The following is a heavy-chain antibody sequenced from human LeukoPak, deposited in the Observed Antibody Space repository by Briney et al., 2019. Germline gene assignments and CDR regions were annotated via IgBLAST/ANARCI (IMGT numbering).Heavy chain of an antibody. V-gene: IGHV4-34*01. CDR3: ARGLKPMVQGVIGY. D-gene: IGHD3-10*01. Sequence: PSETLSLTCAVYGGSFSGYYWSWIRQPPGKGLEWIGEINHSGSTNYNPSLKSRVTISVDTSKNQFALKLSSVTAADTAVYYCARGLKPMVQGVIGYWGQGTLVTGS. CDR1: GGSFSGYY. CDR2: INHSGST. J-gene: IGHJ4*02.